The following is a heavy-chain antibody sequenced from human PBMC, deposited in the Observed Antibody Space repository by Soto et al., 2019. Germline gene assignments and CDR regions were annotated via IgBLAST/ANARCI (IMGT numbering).Heavy chain of an antibody. V-gene: IGHV3-48*02. CDR2: ISSDSDTI. J-gene: IGHJ5*01. D-gene: IGHD6-13*01. CDR1: GFTFSDYN. CDR3: ARVSSTWEYDS. Sequence: EVQLVESGGGLVQPGGSLRLSCVVSGFTFSDYNVNWVRQAPGKGLEWISYISSDSDTIYYADSVKGRFTISRDNAKNSLFLQRNSLRDEDTAVYYCARVSSTWEYDSWGQGTLVTVSS.